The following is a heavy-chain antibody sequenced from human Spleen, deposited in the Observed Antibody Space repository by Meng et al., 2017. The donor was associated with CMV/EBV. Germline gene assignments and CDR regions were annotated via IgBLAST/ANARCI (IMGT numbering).Heavy chain of an antibody. V-gene: IGHV3-48*03. CDR3: ARSLELSMVSQFDY. CDR1: GFTFIDSD. D-gene: IGHD1-7*01. J-gene: IGHJ4*02. CDR2: IGHSGTTI. Sequence: GGSLRLSCAASGFTFIDSDMNWVRQAPGKGLEWVSYIGHSGTTIYYADSVQGRFSISRDNAKDLLYLHMDNLRVEDTAVYYCARSLELSMVSQFDYWGQGTLVTVSS.